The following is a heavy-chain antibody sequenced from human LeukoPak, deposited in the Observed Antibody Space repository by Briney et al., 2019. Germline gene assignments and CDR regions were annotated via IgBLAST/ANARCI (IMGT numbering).Heavy chain of an antibody. CDR1: GFTFSTYS. V-gene: IGHV3-21*01. CDR3: ARIISSNWYAGD. J-gene: IGHJ4*02. D-gene: IGHD6-13*01. Sequence: GGSLRLSCAASGFTFSTYSMNGVRQAPGRGLEWVSSISSSSSYIYYADSVKGRFTISRDNAKNSLYLQMNSLRAEDTALYYCARIISSNWYAGDWGQGTLVTVSS. CDR2: ISSSSSYI.